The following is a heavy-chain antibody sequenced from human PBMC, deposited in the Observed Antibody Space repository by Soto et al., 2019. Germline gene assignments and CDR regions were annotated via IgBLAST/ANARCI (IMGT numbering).Heavy chain of an antibody. CDR2: ISGSGGST. D-gene: IGHD1-1*01. Sequence: EVQLLESGGGLVQPGGSLRLSCAASGFTFSSYAMSWVRQAPGKGLEWVSAISGSGGSTYYADSVKGRFTISRDNSKSTLYVQRDSLRAEETAVYYCANGPGAQYHNSRWPHAQYYFDYCCQGTLVTVSS. CDR3: ANGPGAQYHNSRWPHAQYYFDY. CDR1: GFTFSSYA. V-gene: IGHV3-23*01. J-gene: IGHJ4*02.